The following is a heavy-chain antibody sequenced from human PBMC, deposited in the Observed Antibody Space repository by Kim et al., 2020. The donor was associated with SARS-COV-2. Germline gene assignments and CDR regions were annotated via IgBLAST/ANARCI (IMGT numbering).Heavy chain of an antibody. CDR3: ARGFTIFGVVL. V-gene: IGHV4-59*09. CDR2: T. Sequence: TNYNPSLKSRVTISVDTSKNQFSLKLSSVTAADTAVYYCARGFTIFGVVLWGQGTLVTVSS. J-gene: IGHJ4*02. D-gene: IGHD3-3*01.